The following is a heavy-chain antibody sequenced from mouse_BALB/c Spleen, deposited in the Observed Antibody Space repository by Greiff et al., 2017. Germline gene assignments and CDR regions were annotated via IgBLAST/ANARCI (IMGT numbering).Heavy chain of an antibody. V-gene: IGHV5-4*02. CDR3: AREGGTRYFDV. D-gene: IGHD3-3*01. CDR1: GFTFSDYY. CDR2: ISDGGSYT. J-gene: IGHJ1*01. Sequence: EVQGVESGGGLVKPGGSLKLSCAASGFTFSDYYMYWVRQTPEKRLEWVATISDGGSYTYYPDSVKGRFTISRDNAKNNLYLQMSSLKSEDTAMYYCAREGGTRYFDVWGAGTTVTVSS.